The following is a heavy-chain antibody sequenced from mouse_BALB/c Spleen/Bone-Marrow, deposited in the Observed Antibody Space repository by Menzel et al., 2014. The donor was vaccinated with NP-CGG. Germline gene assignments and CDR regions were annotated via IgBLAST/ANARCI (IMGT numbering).Heavy chain of an antibody. CDR3: AREATAIGIYFDS. V-gene: IGHV1-87*01. CDR2: IYPGDGDT. D-gene: IGHD1-2*01. Sequence: VQLQQSGAELARPGASVKLSCKASGYTFTSYWMQWVKQGPGEGLEWIGAIYPGDGDTRYTQKFKDKATLTADKSSSTHYMQLSSLGSEDSAVYNCAREATAIGIYFDSSGPGAPLTVSS. CDR1: GYTFTSYW. J-gene: IGHJ2*01.